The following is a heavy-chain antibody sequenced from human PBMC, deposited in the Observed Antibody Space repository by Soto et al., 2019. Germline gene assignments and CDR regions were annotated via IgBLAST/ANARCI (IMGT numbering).Heavy chain of an antibody. V-gene: IGHV2-5*02. CDR1: GFSLSTSGVG. D-gene: IGHD3-22*01. CDR2: IYWDDDK. J-gene: IGHJ4*02. Sequence: QITLKESGPTLVKPTQTLTLTCTFSGFSLSTSGVGVGWIRQPPGKALEWLALIYWDDDKRYSPSLKSRLTITKDTSKNQVVLTMTNMDPVDTATYYCAHRPGDSSGRIGYYLGYWGQGTLVTVSS. CDR3: AHRPGDSSGRIGYYLGY.